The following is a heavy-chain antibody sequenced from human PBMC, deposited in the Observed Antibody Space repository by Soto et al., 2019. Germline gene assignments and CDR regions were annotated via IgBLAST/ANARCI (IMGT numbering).Heavy chain of an antibody. J-gene: IGHJ4*02. V-gene: IGHV4-30-4*01. CDR2: IYYTGNN. CDR3: AREPKQNYDSSPWNGGFDS. Sequence: PSETLSLTCTVSGGSISSPHYYWTWIRQPPGKGLEWVGYIYYTGNNFYNPALKSRVAMSVDPSTNQFSLKLASVTDADTAVYFCAREPKQNYDSSPWNGGFDSWGPGTPVTVSS. CDR1: GGSISSPHYY. D-gene: IGHD3-22*01.